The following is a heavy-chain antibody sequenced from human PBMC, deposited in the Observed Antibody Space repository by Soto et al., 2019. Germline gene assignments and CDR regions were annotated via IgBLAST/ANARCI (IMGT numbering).Heavy chain of an antibody. CDR2: IIPIFGTA. V-gene: IGHV1-69*13. Sequence: SVKVSCKASGGTFSSYAISWVRQAPGQGLEWMGGIIPIFGTANYAQKFQGRVTITADESTSTAYMELSSLRSEDTAVYYCAQGGSYASGPLDYWGQGTLVTVSS. J-gene: IGHJ4*02. D-gene: IGHD3-16*01. CDR3: AQGGSYASGPLDY. CDR1: GGTFSSYA.